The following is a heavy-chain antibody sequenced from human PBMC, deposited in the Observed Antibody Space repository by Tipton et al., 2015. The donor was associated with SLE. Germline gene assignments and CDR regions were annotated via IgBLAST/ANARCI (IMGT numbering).Heavy chain of an antibody. D-gene: IGHD4-17*01. CDR1: GGSISTYY. Sequence: TLSLTCTVSGGSISTYYWSWIRQPPGKGLEWIGYAHNSGSSNYNPSLKSRVTFSVDTSKNQVSLKLTSVTAADTALYYCVRYMTKVTPYNYYGLDVWGQGTTVIVSS. J-gene: IGHJ6*02. CDR3: VRYMTKVTPYNYYGLDV. V-gene: IGHV4-59*08. CDR2: AHNSGSS.